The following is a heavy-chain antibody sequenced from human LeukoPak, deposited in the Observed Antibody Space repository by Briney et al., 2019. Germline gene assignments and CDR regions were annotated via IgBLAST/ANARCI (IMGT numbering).Heavy chain of an antibody. D-gene: IGHD3-10*01. CDR3: AKDKGYRVRLAMALDY. J-gene: IGHJ4*02. Sequence: PGRSLRLSCAASGFTFSSFGMHWVRQAPGKGLEWVTLIWYDGSNKYYADSVKGRFTISRDNSKNTLYLQMNSLRAEDTAVYYCAKDKGYRVRLAMALDYWGQGTLVTVSS. CDR1: GFTFSSFG. CDR2: IWYDGSNK. V-gene: IGHV3-33*06.